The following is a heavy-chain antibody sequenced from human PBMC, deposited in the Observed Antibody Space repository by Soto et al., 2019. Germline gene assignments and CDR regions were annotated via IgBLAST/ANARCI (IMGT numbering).Heavy chain of an antibody. D-gene: IGHD1-26*01. CDR1: GFTFSSYE. CDR3: ARDLYSGSYYDKDTYFDY. J-gene: IGHJ4*02. V-gene: IGHV3-48*03. CDR2: ISSSGSTI. Sequence: EVQLVESGGGLVQPGGSLRLSCAASGFTFSSYEMNWVRQAPGKGLEWVSYISSSGSTIYYADSVKGRFTISRDNAKNSLYLKMTSLRAEDTAVYYWARDLYSGSYYDKDTYFDYWAQGTLVTFSS.